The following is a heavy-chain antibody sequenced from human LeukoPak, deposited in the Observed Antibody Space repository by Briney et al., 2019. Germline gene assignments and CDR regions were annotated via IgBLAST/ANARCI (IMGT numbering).Heavy chain of an antibody. J-gene: IGHJ3*02. CDR2: IYPGDSDT. CDR3: ATKSGYSYGYSAFDI. V-gene: IGHV5-51*01. CDR1: GYSFTSYW. Sequence: GESLKISCKGSGYSFTSYWIGWVRQMPGKGLEWMGIIYPGDSDTRYSPSFQGQVTISADKSISTAYLQWSSLKASDTAMYYCATKSGYSYGYSAFDIWGQGTMVTASS. D-gene: IGHD5-18*01.